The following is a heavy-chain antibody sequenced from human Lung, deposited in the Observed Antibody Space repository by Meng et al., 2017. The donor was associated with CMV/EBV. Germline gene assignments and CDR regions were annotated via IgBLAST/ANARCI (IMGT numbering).Heavy chain of an antibody. CDR1: GLTFSDNG. CDR3: ANGEGSRWDDAFDI. J-gene: IGHJ3*02. D-gene: IGHD6-13*01. V-gene: IGHV3-30*02. CDR2: IPHDGSNK. Sequence: GGSLRLXCSASGLTFSDNGIHWVRQAPGKGLEWVTFIPHDGSNKFYADSVRGRFTISRDNSKNTVYLQMDNLRVEDTAVYYCANGEGSRWDDAFDIWGPGXMATASS.